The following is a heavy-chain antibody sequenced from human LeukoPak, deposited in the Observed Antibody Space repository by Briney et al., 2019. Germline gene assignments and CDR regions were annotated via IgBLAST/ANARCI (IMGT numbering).Heavy chain of an antibody. CDR3: AKDSMVRGVSTFDY. CDR1: GFTFSSYA. CDR2: ISGSGGST. D-gene: IGHD3-10*01. V-gene: IGHV3-23*01. Sequence: GGSLRLSCAASGFTFSSYAMSWVRQAPGEGLEWVSAISGSGGSTYYADSVKGRFTISRDNSKNTLYLQMNSLRAEDTAVYYCAKDSMVRGVSTFDYWGQGTLVTVSS. J-gene: IGHJ4*02.